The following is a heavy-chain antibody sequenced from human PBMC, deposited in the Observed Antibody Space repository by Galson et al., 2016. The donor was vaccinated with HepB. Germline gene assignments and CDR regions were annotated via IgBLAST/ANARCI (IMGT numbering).Heavy chain of an antibody. CDR3: ARGRSILELGWYRFDP. D-gene: IGHD6-19*01. Sequence: SLRLSCADSGFTFKNFWMNWIRQAPGKGLEWVDSIQQDGGEKHYVDSVKGRFTISRDNAKNSLYLQMNSLRAEDTAVYYCARGRSILELGWYRFDPWGQGTLVTVSS. J-gene: IGHJ5*02. V-gene: IGHV3-7*04. CDR2: IQQDGGEK. CDR1: GFTFKNFW.